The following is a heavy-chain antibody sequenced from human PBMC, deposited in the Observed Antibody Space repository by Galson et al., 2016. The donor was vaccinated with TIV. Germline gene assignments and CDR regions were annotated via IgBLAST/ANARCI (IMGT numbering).Heavy chain of an antibody. CDR3: ARPPYCGGDCFKYDQ. CDR1: GYTFTIYN. Sequence: QSGAEVKKAGESLRISCKASGYTFTIYNMHWVRQAPGQRLEWMGWINGGSGHTKYSQKFQGRVTITRDTSASTVYMELSSLKSEDTAVYYCARPPYCGGDCFKYDQWGKGTLVTVSS. V-gene: IGHV1-3*01. CDR2: INGGSGHT. J-gene: IGHJ4*02. D-gene: IGHD2-21*02.